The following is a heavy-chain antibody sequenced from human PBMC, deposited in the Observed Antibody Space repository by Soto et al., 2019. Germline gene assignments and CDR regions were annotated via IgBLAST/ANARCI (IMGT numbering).Heavy chain of an antibody. J-gene: IGHJ4*02. CDR3: ATYSCAFDY. CDR2: ISATGTTT. V-gene: IGHV3-23*01. CDR1: EFSFSSYA. D-gene: IGHD2-2*01. Sequence: EVQLMESGGGLVQPGGSLRLSCAASEFSFSSYALNWVRQAPGKGLEWVSAISATGTTTYYADSVKGRFTISRDNSKRTLFLQVDSLSPEATAVYYCATYSCAFDYWGQGTLVTVSS.